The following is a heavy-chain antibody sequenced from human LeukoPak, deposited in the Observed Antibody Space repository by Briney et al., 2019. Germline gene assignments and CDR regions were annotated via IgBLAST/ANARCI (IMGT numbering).Heavy chain of an antibody. CDR3: ATKKRSNYMYPDSFDI. CDR1: GFSFSYAW. J-gene: IGHJ3*02. D-gene: IGHD3-10*01. CDR2: IQAKNIGEKT. V-gene: IGHV3-15*01. Sequence: GGSLRLSCAASGFSFSYAWMNWVRQAPGKGLEWVGRIQAKNIGEKTEYAAPVIGRFAISRDDSRDTLYLQMNSLKIEDSAVYYCATKKRSNYMYPDSFDIWGQGRMVTVSS.